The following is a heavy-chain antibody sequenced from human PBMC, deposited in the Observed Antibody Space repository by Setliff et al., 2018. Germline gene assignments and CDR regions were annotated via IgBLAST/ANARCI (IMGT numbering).Heavy chain of an antibody. J-gene: IGHJ4*02. CDR2: INWNGDRT. V-gene: IGHV3-20*04. D-gene: IGHD3-3*01. Sequence: PGGSLRLSCAASGFTFDVYDLNWVRQAPGKGLEWVSSINWNGDRTGYADSMKGRFTISRDNAKNSLYLQLNSLRAEDTAVYYCGRDLSGRSDHWGQGTLVTVSS. CDR1: GFTFDVYD. CDR3: GRDLSGRSDH.